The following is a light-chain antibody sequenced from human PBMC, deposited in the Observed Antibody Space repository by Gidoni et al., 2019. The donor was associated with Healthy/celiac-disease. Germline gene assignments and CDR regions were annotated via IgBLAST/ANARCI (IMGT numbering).Light chain of an antibody. CDR1: FSTIGAGYA. V-gene: IGLV1-40*01. CDR3: QSFDNSLSSSVV. CDR2: DNN. Sequence: QSVLTPPPSVSGAPGQTVPISCTGSFSTIGAGYAVHWYQQIPWTAPKLLIFDNNHRPSGVPDRFSGSKSGPSASLAIIGLQTEDEADYYCQSFDNSLSSSVVFGGGTRLTVL. J-gene: IGLJ2*01.